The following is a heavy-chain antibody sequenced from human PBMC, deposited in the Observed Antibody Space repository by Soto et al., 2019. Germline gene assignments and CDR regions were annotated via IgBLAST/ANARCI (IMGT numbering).Heavy chain of an antibody. CDR1: GYSFTNYW. J-gene: IGHJ5*01. V-gene: IGHV5-51*01. CDR3: ARLIGDSWLDS. Sequence: GESLKISCKGSGYSFTNYWIAWVRQMPGKGLEWMGIIYPGDSDTRYSPSFQGQVTISADKSISTAYMRWSSLKASDTAVYYCARLIGDSWLDSWGQGTLVTVSS. CDR2: IYPGDSDT.